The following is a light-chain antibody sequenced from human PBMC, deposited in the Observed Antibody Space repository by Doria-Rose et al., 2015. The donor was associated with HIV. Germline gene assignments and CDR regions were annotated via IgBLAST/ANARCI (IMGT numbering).Light chain of an antibody. CDR2: DDD. V-gene: IGLV3-21*02. J-gene: IGLJ1*01. CDR1: NIGSRH. CDR3: QVPDSGREWGV. Sequence: VVTQPPSVSVAPGQTARITCGGNNIGSRHVHWYQQRPGQAPVLVVYDDDARPSGISGRCSGSNSGNTATLTISWVEAGDEADYYCQVPDSGREWGVFGSGTKVTVL.